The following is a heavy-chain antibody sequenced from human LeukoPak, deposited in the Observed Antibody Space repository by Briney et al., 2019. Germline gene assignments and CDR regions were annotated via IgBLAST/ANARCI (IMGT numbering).Heavy chain of an antibody. J-gene: IGHJ4*02. CDR2: INPNSGGT. CDR3: ARDRGGGYNSYFDY. Sequence: ASVKVSCKASGYTLTGYYMHWVRQAPGQGLEWMGWINPNSGGTNYAQKFQGRVTMTRDTSISTAYMELSRLRSDDTAVYYCARDRGGGYNSYFDYWGQGTLVTVSS. D-gene: IGHD5-24*01. CDR1: GYTLTGYY. V-gene: IGHV1-2*02.